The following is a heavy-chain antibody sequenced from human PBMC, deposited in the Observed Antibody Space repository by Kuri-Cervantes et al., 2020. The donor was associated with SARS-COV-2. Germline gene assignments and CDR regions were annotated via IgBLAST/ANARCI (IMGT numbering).Heavy chain of an antibody. J-gene: IGHJ3*02. Sequence: GGSLRLCCAASGFTFDDYGMSWVRQAPGKGLEWVSGINWNGGSTGYADSVKGRFTISRDNAKNSLYLQMNSLRAEDTALYYCARVEVGAHVGAFDIWGQGTMVTVSS. CDR2: INWNGGST. D-gene: IGHD1-26*01. CDR3: ARVEVGAHVGAFDI. CDR1: GFTFDDYG. V-gene: IGHV3-20*04.